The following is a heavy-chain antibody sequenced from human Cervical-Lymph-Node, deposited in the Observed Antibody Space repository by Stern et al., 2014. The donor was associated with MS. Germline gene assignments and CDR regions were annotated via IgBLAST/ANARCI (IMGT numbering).Heavy chain of an antibody. V-gene: IGHV3-53*01. CDR1: GFTVSRDY. CDR3: ARDTSSPERSDW. J-gene: IGHJ4*02. D-gene: IGHD1-1*01. Sequence: EVQLEESGGGVIQPGGSLSLSCTASGFTVSRDYLTWVRQAPGRGLEGVLLITNVGSTSSTDSVKGLFTISRDDSKNPVYLHMTSLRAEDTAMYYCARDTSSPERSDWWGQGTLVTVSS. CDR2: ITNVGST.